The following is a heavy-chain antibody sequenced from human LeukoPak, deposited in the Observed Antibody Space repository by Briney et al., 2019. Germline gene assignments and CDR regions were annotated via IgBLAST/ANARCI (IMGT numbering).Heavy chain of an antibody. CDR1: GGSFSSYY. Sequence: PSETLSLTCAVYGGSFSSYYWSWVRQAPGKGLEWVSVIYSGGSTYYADSVKGRFTISRDNSKNTLYLQMNSLRAEDTAVYYCASNTNQNGLYYYYGMDVWGQGTTVTVSS. CDR2: IYSGGST. D-gene: IGHD1-14*01. CDR3: ASNTNQNGLYYYYGMDV. J-gene: IGHJ6*02. V-gene: IGHV3-66*01.